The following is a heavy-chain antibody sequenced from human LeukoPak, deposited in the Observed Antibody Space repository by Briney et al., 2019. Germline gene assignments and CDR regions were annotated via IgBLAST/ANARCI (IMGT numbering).Heavy chain of an antibody. J-gene: IGHJ4*02. CDR2: ISGSGGST. CDR1: GFTFSSYA. CDR3: AKAPSHDSSGYYYYFDY. Sequence: GGSLRLSCAASGFTFSSYAMSWVRQAPGKGQEWVSAISGSGGSTYYADSVKGRFTISRDNSKNTLYLQMNSLRAEDTAVYYCAKAPSHDSSGYYYYFDYWGQGTLVTVSS. V-gene: IGHV3-23*01. D-gene: IGHD3-22*01.